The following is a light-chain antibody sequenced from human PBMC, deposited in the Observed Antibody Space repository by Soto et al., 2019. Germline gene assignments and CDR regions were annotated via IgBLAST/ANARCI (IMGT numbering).Light chain of an antibody. CDR2: DAS. V-gene: IGKV1-33*01. CDR1: QAISQY. J-gene: IGKJ4*01. CDR3: QQYDDLPLT. Sequence: DIQLTQSPPSLSASVGDRVTITCQASQAISQYLNWYQQKPGKPPKLLIYDASNLQTGGPSRFSGSGFGTDFTFTISSLQPADIATYYCQQYDDLPLTFGGGTKVEIK.